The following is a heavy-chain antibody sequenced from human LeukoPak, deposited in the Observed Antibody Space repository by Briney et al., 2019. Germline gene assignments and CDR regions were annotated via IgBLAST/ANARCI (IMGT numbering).Heavy chain of an antibody. J-gene: IGHJ4*02. V-gene: IGHV3-23*01. CDR3: AKDGNIAVAGNFDY. D-gene: IGHD6-19*01. CDR2: ISGSGGSA. CDR1: GFIFSNYA. Sequence: GGSLRLSCVASGFIFSNYAMSWVRQAPGKGLEWVSAISGSGGSAYYANSVKGRFTVSRDNPKNTLYLQMNSLRAEDTAVYYCAKDGNIAVAGNFDYWGQGTLVTVSS.